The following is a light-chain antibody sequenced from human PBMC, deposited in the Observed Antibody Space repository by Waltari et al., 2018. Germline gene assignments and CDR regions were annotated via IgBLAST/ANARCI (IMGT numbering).Light chain of an antibody. Sequence: DIQMTQSPSSLSASVGDRVTITCQARQDISNSLDWYRQRPGKAPELLIYDASNLQTGVSSRFSGSGSGTHFTCSISNLQPADFATYYCLHHDSVSRGTFGQGTRLDIK. CDR2: DAS. V-gene: IGKV1-33*01. J-gene: IGKJ5*01. CDR1: QDISNS. CDR3: LHHDSVSRGT.